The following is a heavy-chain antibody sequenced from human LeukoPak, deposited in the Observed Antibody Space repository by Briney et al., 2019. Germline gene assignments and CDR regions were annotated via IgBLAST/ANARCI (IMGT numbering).Heavy chain of an antibody. V-gene: IGHV3-23*01. D-gene: IGHD3-9*01. Sequence: PGGSLRLNCAASGFTFSSYAMSWVRQAPGKGLEWVSAISGSGGSTYYADSVKGRFTISRDNSKNTLYLQMNSLRAEDTAVYYCATDAYFDMRGGPRRWGQGTLVSVSS. CDR1: GFTFSSYA. CDR2: ISGSGGST. J-gene: IGHJ1*01. CDR3: ATDAYFDMRGGPRR.